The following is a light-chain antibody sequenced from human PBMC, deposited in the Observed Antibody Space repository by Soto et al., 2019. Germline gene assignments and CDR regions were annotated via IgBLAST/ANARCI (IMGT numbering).Light chain of an antibody. V-gene: IGLV1-44*01. Sequence: QLVLTQPPSASGTPGQRVTISCSGSTSNIGRNSVNWYQHLPGTAPQLLIYSNFQRLSGVPDRFSASKSGTSASLAIIWLQSEDEADYYCSSWDDSLNGVLFGGGTKLTVL. CDR3: SSWDDSLNGVL. CDR1: TSNIGRNS. J-gene: IGLJ2*01. CDR2: SNF.